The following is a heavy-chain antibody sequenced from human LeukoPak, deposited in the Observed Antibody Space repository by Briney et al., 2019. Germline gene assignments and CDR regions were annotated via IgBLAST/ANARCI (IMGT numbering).Heavy chain of an antibody. V-gene: IGHV4-39*01. CDR2: IYYSGST. CDR3: ARHGLIGSGSHYYFDY. Sequence: SETPSLTCTVSGGSISNYYWGWIRQPPGKGLEWIGSIYYSGSTYYNPSLKSRVTISVDTSKNQFSLKLSSVTAADTAVYYCARHGLIGSGSHYYFDYWGQGTLVTVSS. J-gene: IGHJ4*02. CDR1: GGSISNYY. D-gene: IGHD3-10*01.